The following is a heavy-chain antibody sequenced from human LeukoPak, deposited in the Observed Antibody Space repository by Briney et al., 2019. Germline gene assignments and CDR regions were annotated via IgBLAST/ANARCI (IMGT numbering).Heavy chain of an antibody. J-gene: IGHJ6*02. D-gene: IGHD3-3*01. V-gene: IGHV3-74*01. CDR3: ARDFSYDFWSGYAYYYYGMDV. Sequence: GGSLRLSCAASGFTFSSYWMHWVRQAPGKGLVWVSRINSVGRSTSYADSVKGRFTISRDNAKNTLYLQMNSLRAEDTAVYYCARDFSYDFWSGYAYYYYGMDVWGQGTTVTVSS. CDR1: GFTFSSYW. CDR2: INSVGRST.